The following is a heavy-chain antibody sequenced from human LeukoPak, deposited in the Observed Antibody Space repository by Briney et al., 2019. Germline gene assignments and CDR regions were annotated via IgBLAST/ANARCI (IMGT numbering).Heavy chain of an antibody. V-gene: IGHV4-39*07. J-gene: IGHJ4*02. D-gene: IGHD3-22*01. CDR3: ARANYGSSGYDQTFDY. Sequence: SQSLSLTCTVSGGSISGESVYEGWIRHPPGKGLEWIGSIYYSGGTYYNPSLKSRVTISVDTSKHQFSLKLSSVTAADTAVYYCARANYGSSGYDQTFDYWGQGTLVTVSS. CDR1: GGSISGESVY. CDR2: IYYSGGT.